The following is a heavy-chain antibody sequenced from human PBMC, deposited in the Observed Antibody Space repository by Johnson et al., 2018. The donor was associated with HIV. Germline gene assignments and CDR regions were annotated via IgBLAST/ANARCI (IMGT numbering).Heavy chain of an antibody. J-gene: IGHJ3*02. CDR1: GFTFSNYW. CDR3: ARAGLDAFDI. Sequence: MQLVESGGRLVQPGGSLGLSCVTSGFTFSNYWMSWVRQAPGKGLEWVANIKQDGSEKYYVDSVKGRFTISRDNAKNSLYLQINSLRAEDTAVYYCARAGLDAFDIWGQGTMVTVSS. V-gene: IGHV3-7*01. CDR2: IKQDGSEK.